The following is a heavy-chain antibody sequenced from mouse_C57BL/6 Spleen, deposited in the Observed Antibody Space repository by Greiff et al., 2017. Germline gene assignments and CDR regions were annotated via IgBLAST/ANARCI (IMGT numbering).Heavy chain of an antibody. CDR3: ARSYYGSSYDAMDY. V-gene: IGHV1-64*01. Sequence: QVQLQQSGAELVKPGASVKLSCKASGYTFTSYWMHWVKQRPGQGLEWIGMIHPNSGSTNYNEKFKSKATLTVDKSSSTAYMQLSSLTSEDSAVYYCARSYYGSSYDAMDYWGKGTSVTVSS. CDR1: GYTFTSYW. D-gene: IGHD1-1*01. CDR2: IHPNSGST. J-gene: IGHJ4*01.